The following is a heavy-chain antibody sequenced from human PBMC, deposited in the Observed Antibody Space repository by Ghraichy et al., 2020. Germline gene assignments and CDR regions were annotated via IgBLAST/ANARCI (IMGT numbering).Heavy chain of an antibody. Sequence: SLNISCAASGFTFDDYAMHWVRQAPGKGLEWVSGISWNSGSIGYADSVKGRFTISRDNAKNSLYLQMNSLRAEDTALYYCAKDIWIQLWARAFDIWGQGTMVTVSS. CDR1: GFTFDDYA. J-gene: IGHJ3*02. CDR2: ISWNSGSI. V-gene: IGHV3-9*01. D-gene: IGHD5-18*01. CDR3: AKDIWIQLWARAFDI.